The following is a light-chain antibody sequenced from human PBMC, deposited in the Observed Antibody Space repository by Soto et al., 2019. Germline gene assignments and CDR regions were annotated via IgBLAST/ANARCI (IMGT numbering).Light chain of an antibody. J-gene: IGKJ1*01. CDR1: QSISDW. Sequence: DIQMTQSPSTLSASVGDRVTITCRASQSISDWLAWYQQRPGKAPKLLIYKASNLQSGVPSRFSGSGSGTKFSLTITSLQPDDFATYYCQQYNNYWTFGQGTKVENK. V-gene: IGKV1-5*03. CDR3: QQYNNYWT. CDR2: KAS.